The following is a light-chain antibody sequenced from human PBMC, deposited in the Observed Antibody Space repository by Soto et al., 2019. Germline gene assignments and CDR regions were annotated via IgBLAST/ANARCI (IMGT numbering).Light chain of an antibody. CDR3: QQYGRSPFT. Sequence: EIVLTQSPCTLSLSPGERATLSCRASQSVSSSYLAWYQQKPGQAPRLLISGASSRATGIPDRFSGSGSGTDFALTISRLEPEYAAVYYCQQYGRSPFTFGHGTKVDIK. J-gene: IGKJ3*01. CDR2: GAS. CDR1: QSVSSSY. V-gene: IGKV3-20*01.